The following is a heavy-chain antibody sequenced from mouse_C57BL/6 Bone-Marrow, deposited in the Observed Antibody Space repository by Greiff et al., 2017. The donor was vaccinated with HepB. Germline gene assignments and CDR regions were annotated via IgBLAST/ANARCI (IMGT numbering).Heavy chain of an antibody. J-gene: IGHJ4*01. V-gene: IGHV1-52*01. D-gene: IGHD1-1*01. CDR3: AIFITAVVATGALDY. CDR2: IDPSGSGT. CDR1: GYTFTSYW. Sequence: QVQLQQPGAELVRPGASVKLSCKASGYTFTSYWMHWVKQRPIQGLEWIGNIDPSGSGTHYNQKFKDKATLTVDKSSSTAYMQLSSLTSEDSAVYYVAIFITAVVATGALDYWGQGTSVTVSS.